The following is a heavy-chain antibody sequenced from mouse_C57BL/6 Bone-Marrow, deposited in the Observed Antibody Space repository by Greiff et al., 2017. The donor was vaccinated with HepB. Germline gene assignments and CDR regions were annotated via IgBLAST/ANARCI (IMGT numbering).Heavy chain of an antibody. CDR1: GYTFTSYT. CDR3: ARPIYYGSSYGFAY. CDR2: INPSSGYT. V-gene: IGHV1-4*01. J-gene: IGHJ3*01. Sequence: QVQLQQSGAELARPGASVKMSCKASGYTFTSYTMHWVKQRPGQGLEWIGYINPSSGYTKYNQKFKDKVTLTEDKSSSTAYKQLSSLTSEEAAVYYCARPIYYGSSYGFAYWGQGTLVTVSA. D-gene: IGHD1-1*01.